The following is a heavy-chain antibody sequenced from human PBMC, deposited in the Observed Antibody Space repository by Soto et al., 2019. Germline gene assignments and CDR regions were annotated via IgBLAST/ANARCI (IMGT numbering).Heavy chain of an antibody. J-gene: IGHJ4*02. Sequence: QVQLVQSGAEVKKPGASVKVSCKASGYTFTSYGISWVRQAPGQGLEWMGWISAYNGNTKDAQKLQGRVTMTRDTSTSTGYMELRSLRSDVTAVYYCARDAAVGLFDYWGQGTLVTDSS. CDR2: ISAYNGNT. V-gene: IGHV1-18*01. CDR3: ARDAAVGLFDY. D-gene: IGHD1-26*01. CDR1: GYTFTSYG.